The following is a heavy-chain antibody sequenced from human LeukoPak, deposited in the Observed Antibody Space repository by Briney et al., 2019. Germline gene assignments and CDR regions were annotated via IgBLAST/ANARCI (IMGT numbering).Heavy chain of an antibody. CDR1: GGSISSGGYS. V-gene: IGHV4-30-2*01. J-gene: IGHJ5*02. CDR3: ARVSGNNWFDP. CDR2: IYHSGST. Sequence: SETLSLTCAVSGGSISSGGYSWNWIRQPPGKGLEWIGYIYHSGSTYYNPSLKSRVTISVDRSKNQFSLKLSSVTAADTAVYYCARVSGNNWFDPWGQGTLVTVSS.